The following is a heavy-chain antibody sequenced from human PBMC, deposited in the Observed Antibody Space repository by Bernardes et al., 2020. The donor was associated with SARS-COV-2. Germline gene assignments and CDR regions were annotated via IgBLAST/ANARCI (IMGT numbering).Heavy chain of an antibody. D-gene: IGHD1-26*01. CDR3: ATAGSYRYDN. J-gene: IGHJ4*02. CDR1: GFTFSSYW. V-gene: IGHV3-74*01. Sequence: GGSLRLSCAASGFTFSSYWMHWVRQAPGKGLMWVSRITPDGGTTNYADSVKGRFTVSRDNTKNTLYLQLNNLRAEDTAIYYCATAGSYRYDNCGQGTLITVSS. CDR2: ITPDGGTT.